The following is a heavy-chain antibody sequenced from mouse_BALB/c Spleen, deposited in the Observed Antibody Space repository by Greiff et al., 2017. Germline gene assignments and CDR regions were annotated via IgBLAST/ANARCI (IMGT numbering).Heavy chain of an antibody. CDR3: ARSGYYGSSWFAY. D-gene: IGHD1-1*01. CDR1: GYTFTDYA. CDR2: ISTYYGDA. V-gene: IGHV1S137*01. J-gene: IGHJ3*01. Sequence: QVQLQQSGAELVRPGVSVKISCKGSGYTFTDYAMHWVKQSHAKSLEWIGVISTYYGDASYNQKFKGKATMTVDKSSSTAYMELARLTSEDSAIYYCARSGYYGSSWFAYWGQGTLVTVSA.